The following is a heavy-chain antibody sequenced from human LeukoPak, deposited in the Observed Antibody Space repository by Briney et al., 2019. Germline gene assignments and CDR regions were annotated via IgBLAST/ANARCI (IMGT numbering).Heavy chain of an antibody. D-gene: IGHD2-2*01. J-gene: IGHJ4*02. CDR3: ARGGICSSTSCSSIPANY. Sequence: GGSLRLSCAASGFTFSSYWMNWARQAPGKGLEWVASINHNGNVNYYVDSVKGRFTISRDNSKNTLYLQMNSLRAEDTAVYYCARGGICSSTSCSSIPANYWGQGTLVTVSS. CDR2: INHNGNVN. CDR1: GFTFSSYW. V-gene: IGHV3-7*01.